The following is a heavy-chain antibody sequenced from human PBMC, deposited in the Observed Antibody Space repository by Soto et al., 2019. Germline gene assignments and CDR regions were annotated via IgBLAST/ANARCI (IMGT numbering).Heavy chain of an antibody. V-gene: IGHV6-1*01. CDR1: GDIVSSNSAA. J-gene: IGHJ6*02. CDR2: TYYRSKWYN. CDR3: ARSTKGDPLESYYYGMDV. D-gene: IGHD3-16*01. Sequence: PTLSLTCAISGDIVSSNSAACNWIRQPPSRGLEWLGRTYYRSKWYNDYAVSVKSRITINPDTSKNQCSLPLNSVTPEDTPVYYCARSTKGDPLESYYYGMDVSDQGTTITVSS.